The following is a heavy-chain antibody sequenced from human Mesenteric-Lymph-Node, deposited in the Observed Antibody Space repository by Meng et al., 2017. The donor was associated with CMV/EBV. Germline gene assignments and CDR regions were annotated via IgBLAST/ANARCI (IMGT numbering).Heavy chain of an antibody. CDR3: ARDTTITSFGVVTPYGMDV. Sequence: GESLMISCAASGFTFCSYWMSWVRQAPGKGLECVANIKQDGSEKYYVDSVKGRFTISRDNAKNSLYLQMNSLRAEDTAVYYCARDTTITSFGVVTPYGMDVWGQGTTVTVSS. CDR1: GFTFCSYW. J-gene: IGHJ6*02. V-gene: IGHV3-7*01. D-gene: IGHD3-3*01. CDR2: IKQDGSEK.